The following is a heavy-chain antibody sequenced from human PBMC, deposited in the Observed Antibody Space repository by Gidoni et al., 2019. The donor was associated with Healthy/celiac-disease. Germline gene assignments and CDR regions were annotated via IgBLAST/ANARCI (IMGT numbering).Heavy chain of an antibody. CDR3: ARALPYGGKFHAFDI. Sequence: EVQLVESGGGLVKPGGSLRLSCAASGFTFSSYSMNWVRQAPGKGLEWVSCISSSNSYIYYADSVKGRFTISRDNAKNSLYLQMNSLRAEDTAVYYCARALPYGGKFHAFDIWGQGTMVTVSS. V-gene: IGHV3-21*01. CDR1: GFTFSSYS. CDR2: ISSSNSYI. J-gene: IGHJ3*02. D-gene: IGHD2-15*01.